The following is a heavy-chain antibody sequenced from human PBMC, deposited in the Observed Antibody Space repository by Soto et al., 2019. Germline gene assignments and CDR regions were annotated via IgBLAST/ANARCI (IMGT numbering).Heavy chain of an antibody. Sequence: ASVKVSCKASGYTFTSYAMHWVRQAPGQRLEWMGWISAGNGNTKYSQKFQGRVTITRDTSASTAYMELSSLRSEDTAVYYCAREDRRYSSGWYEPWGQGTLVTVSS. CDR3: AREDRRYSSGWYEP. CDR1: GYTFTSYA. D-gene: IGHD6-19*01. J-gene: IGHJ5*02. CDR2: ISAGNGNT. V-gene: IGHV1-3*01.